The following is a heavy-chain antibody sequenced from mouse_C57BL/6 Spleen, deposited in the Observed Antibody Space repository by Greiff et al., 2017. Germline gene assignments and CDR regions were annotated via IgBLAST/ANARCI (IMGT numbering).Heavy chain of an antibody. CDR1: GFTFSSYG. CDR2: ISSGGSYT. D-gene: IGHD2-14*01. V-gene: IGHV5-6*02. Sequence: EVMLVESGGDLVKPGGSLKLSCAASGFTFSSYGMSWVRQTPDKRLEWVATISSGGSYTYYPDSVKGRFTIYRDNAKNTLYLQMSSLKSEDTAMYNCTRHRERGVLDFDFDYWGQGTTLTVSS. CDR3: TRHRERGVLDFDFDY. J-gene: IGHJ2*01.